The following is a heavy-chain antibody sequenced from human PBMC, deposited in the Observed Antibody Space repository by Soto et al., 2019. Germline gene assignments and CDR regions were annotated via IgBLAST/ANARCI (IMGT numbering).Heavy chain of an antibody. D-gene: IGHD5-18*01. CDR1: GGSISSYY. CDR2: IYTSGST. CDR3: ARGASYGYYYYYGMDV. Sequence: SETLSLTCTVSGGSISSYYWSWIRQPAGKGLEWIGRIYTSGSTNYNPSLKSRVTMSVDTSKNQFSLKLSSVTAADTAVYYCARGASYGYYYYYGMDVWGQGTTVTVSS. V-gene: IGHV4-4*07. J-gene: IGHJ6*02.